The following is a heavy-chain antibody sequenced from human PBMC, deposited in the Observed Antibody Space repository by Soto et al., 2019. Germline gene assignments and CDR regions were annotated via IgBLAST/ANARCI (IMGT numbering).Heavy chain of an antibody. CDR2: IMPIVRAP. V-gene: IGHV1-69*05. J-gene: IGHJ6*02. CDR3: AVRLKGPDIGNYYGGMDV. Sequence: QVQLVQSGAEVKKPGSSVKVSCKASGGAFSDYAFSWVRQAPGQGLEWLGGIMPIVRAPGYAQKFQGRATTTPEAFPRTGYTEMKSKRSGDTAVYYWAVRLKGPDIGNYYGGMDVWGQGTTVTDS. CDR1: GGAFSDYA. D-gene: IGHD2-15*01.